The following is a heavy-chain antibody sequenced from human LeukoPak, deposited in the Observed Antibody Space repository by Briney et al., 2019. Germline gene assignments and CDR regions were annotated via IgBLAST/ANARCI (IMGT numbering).Heavy chain of an antibody. V-gene: IGHV4-59*01. CDR2: IHYSVGT. D-gene: IGHD5-24*01. CDR3: ATGGDGYNFYWWYMNV. CDR1: GGSISTYY. J-gene: IGHJ6*03. Sequence: SETLSLTCTVSGGSISTYYWSWIRQPPGKGLEWIGYIHYSVGTNYNPSLRSRVTMSLDTSKNQFSLKLSSVTAADTAVYYCATGGDGYNFYWWYMNVWGKGITVTVSS.